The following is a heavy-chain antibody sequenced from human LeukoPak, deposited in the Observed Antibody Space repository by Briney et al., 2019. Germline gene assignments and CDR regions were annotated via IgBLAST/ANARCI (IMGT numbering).Heavy chain of an antibody. CDR2: IYYSGST. J-gene: IGHJ5*02. CDR3: ASTGAVAGPNWFDP. D-gene: IGHD6-19*01. CDR1: GGSISSYY. V-gene: IGHV4-59*08. Sequence: SETLSLTCTVSGGSISSYYWSWIRQPPGKGLEWIGYIYYSGSTNYNPSLKSRVTISVDTSKNQFSLKLSSVTAADTAVYYCASTGAVAGPNWFDPWGQGTLVTVSS.